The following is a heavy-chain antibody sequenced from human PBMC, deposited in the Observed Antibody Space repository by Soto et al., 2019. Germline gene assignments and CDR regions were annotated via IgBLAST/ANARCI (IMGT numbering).Heavy chain of an antibody. J-gene: IGHJ4*02. CDR1: GFTFSSYA. CDR2: ISGSGGST. V-gene: IGHV3-23*01. Sequence: GGSLRLSCAASGFTFSSYAMSWVRQAPGKGLEWVSAISGSGGSTYYADSVKGRFTISRDNSKNTLYLQMNSLRAEDTAVYYCARGYSSSWEGFDYWGQGTLVTVSS. D-gene: IGHD6-13*01. CDR3: ARGYSSSWEGFDY.